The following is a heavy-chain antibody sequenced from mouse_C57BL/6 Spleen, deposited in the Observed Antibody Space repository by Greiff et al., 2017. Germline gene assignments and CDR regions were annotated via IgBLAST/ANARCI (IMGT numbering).Heavy chain of an antibody. CDR3: AISGRYSNYYYAMDY. Sequence: VQLQQSGPELVKPGASVKISCKASGYAFSSSWMNWVKQRPGKGLEWIGRIYPGDGDTNYNGKFKGKATLTADKSSSTAYMQLSSLTSEDSAVYFCAISGRYSNYYYAMDYWGQGTSVTVSS. CDR2: IYPGDGDT. J-gene: IGHJ4*01. V-gene: IGHV1-82*01. CDR1: GYAFSSSW. D-gene: IGHD2-5*01.